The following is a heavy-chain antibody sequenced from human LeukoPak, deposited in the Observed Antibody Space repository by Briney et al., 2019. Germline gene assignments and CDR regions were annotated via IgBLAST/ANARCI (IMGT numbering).Heavy chain of an antibody. CDR3: ASSRPRTWYSST. Sequence: SETLSLTCTVSGGSISSSSYYWGWIRQPPGKGLEWIGEINHSGSTNYNPSLKSRVTISVDTSKNQFSLKLSSVTAADTAVYYCASSRPRTWYSSTWGQGTLVTVSS. D-gene: IGHD6-13*01. V-gene: IGHV4-39*07. J-gene: IGHJ5*02. CDR2: INHSGST. CDR1: GGSISSSSYY.